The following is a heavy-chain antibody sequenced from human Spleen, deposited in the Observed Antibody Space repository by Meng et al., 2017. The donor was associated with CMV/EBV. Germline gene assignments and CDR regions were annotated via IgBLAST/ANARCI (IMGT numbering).Heavy chain of an antibody. D-gene: IGHD3-16*02. J-gene: IGHJ6*02. CDR3: ARGAEAPLYDYIWGIYLMDV. Sequence: GESLKISCVASGFTFSGYWMSWVRQAPGKGLEWVANIKQDGSEKYYVDAVKGRFTISRDNAKNSLYLQMNSLRAEDTAVYYCARGAEAPLYDYIWGIYLMDVWGQGTTVTVSS. CDR1: GFTFSGYW. V-gene: IGHV3-7*01. CDR2: IKQDGSEK.